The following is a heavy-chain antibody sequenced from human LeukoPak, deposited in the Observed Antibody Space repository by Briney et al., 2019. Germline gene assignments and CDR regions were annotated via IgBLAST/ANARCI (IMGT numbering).Heavy chain of an antibody. D-gene: IGHD6-13*01. Sequence: PGGSLRLSCAASGFTFSSYWMSWVRQAPGKGLEWVANIKQDGSEKYYVDSVKGRFTVSRDNTKNSLYLQMNSLRAEDTAVYYCAREAAGGLRGYYHYYYMDVWGKGTTVTVSS. V-gene: IGHV3-7*01. CDR2: IKQDGSEK. CDR3: AREAAGGLRGYYHYYYMDV. J-gene: IGHJ6*03. CDR1: GFTFSSYW.